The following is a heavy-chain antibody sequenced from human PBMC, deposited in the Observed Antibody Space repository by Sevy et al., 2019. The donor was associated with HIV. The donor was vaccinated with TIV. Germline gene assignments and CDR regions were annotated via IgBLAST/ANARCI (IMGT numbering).Heavy chain of an antibody. J-gene: IGHJ4*02. D-gene: IGHD2-15*01. CDR3: ARGRYCSGGGCYIDY. CDR1: GFIFSGYW. Sequence: GGSLRLSCAAPGFIFSGYWMTWDRQAPGKGLEWVANIKFDGSEKYYVDSVKGRFTISRDNAKNSLFLQMNSLRAADTAVYYCARGRYCSGGGCYIDYWGQGTLVTVSS. CDR2: IKFDGSEK. V-gene: IGHV3-7*01.